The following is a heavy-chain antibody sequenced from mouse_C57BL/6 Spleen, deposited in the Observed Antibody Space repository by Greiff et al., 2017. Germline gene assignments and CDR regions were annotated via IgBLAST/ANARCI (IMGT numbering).Heavy chain of an antibody. CDR2: ISYDGSN. CDR1: GYSITSGYY. Sequence: EVKLVESGPGLVKPSQSLSLTCSVTGYSITSGYYWNWIRQFPGNKLEWMGYISYDGSNNYNPSLKNRISITRDTSKNQFFLKLNSVTTEDTATYYCAGVVNYFDYWGQGTTLTVSS. CDR3: AGVVNYFDY. D-gene: IGHD1-1*01. V-gene: IGHV3-6*01. J-gene: IGHJ2*01.